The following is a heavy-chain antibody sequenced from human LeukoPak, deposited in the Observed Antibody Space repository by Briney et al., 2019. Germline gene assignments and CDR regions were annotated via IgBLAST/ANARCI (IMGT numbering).Heavy chain of an antibody. CDR1: GGTFSSYA. V-gene: IGHV1-69*04. J-gene: IGHJ5*02. CDR3: ARAGYCSGGSCPVSWFDP. Sequence: ASAKVSCKASGGTFSSYAISWVRQAPGQGLEWMGRIIPIFGIANYAQKFQGRVTITADKSTSTAYMELSSLRSEDTAVYYCARAGYCSGGSCPVSWFDPWGQGTLVTVSS. CDR2: IIPIFGIA. D-gene: IGHD2-15*01.